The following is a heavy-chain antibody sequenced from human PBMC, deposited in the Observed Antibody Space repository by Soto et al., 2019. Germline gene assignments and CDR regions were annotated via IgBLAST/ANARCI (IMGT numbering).Heavy chain of an antibody. J-gene: IGHJ4*02. V-gene: IGHV4-59*01. CDR3: ARGNCGGDCYGYFDY. CDR2: IYYSGST. CDR1: GGSISSYY. Sequence: PSETLSLTCTVSGGSISSYYWSWIRQPPGKGQEWLGYIYYSGSTNYNPSVKSRVTISVDTSKNQFSLKLSSVTAADTAVYYCARGNCGGDCYGYFDYWGQGTLVTVSS. D-gene: IGHD2-21*02.